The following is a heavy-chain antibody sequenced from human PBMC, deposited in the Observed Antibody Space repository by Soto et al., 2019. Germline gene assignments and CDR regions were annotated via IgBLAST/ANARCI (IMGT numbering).Heavy chain of an antibody. CDR2: INAGNGNT. CDR3: ARDAQYSSSPSQVDY. D-gene: IGHD6-6*01. J-gene: IGHJ4*02. V-gene: IGHV1-3*01. Sequence: QVQLVQSGAEVKKPGASVKVSCKASGYTFTSYAMHWVRQAPGQRLEWMGWINAGNGNTKYSQKFQGRVTITRDTSASTAYMELSSLRSADTAVYYCARDAQYSSSPSQVDYWGQGTLVTVSS. CDR1: GYTFTSYA.